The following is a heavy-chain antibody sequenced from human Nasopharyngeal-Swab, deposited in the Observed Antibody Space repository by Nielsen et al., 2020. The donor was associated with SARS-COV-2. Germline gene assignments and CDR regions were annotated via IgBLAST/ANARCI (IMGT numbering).Heavy chain of an antibody. CDR2: ISYDGSNK. Sequence: GESLKISCAAPGFTFSSYGMHWVRQAPGKGLEWVAVISYDGSNKYYADSVKGRFTISRDNSKNTLYLQMNSLRAEDTAVYYCAKDIVVVVAATPFYYYGMDVWGQGTTVTVSS. CDR1: GFTFSSYG. CDR3: AKDIVVVVAATPFYYYGMDV. J-gene: IGHJ6*02. D-gene: IGHD2-15*01. V-gene: IGHV3-30*18.